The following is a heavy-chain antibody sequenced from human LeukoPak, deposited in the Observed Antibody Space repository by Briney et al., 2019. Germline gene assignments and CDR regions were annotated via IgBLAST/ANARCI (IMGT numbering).Heavy chain of an antibody. Sequence: KTGGSLRLSCAASGFTFSSYSMNWVRQAPGKGLEWVSSISSSSSYIYYADSVKGRFTISRDNAKNSLYLQMNSLRAEDTAVYYCASTAMVTNYFDYWGQGTLVTVSS. CDR3: ASTAMVTNYFDY. J-gene: IGHJ4*02. D-gene: IGHD5-18*01. CDR1: GFTFSSYS. CDR2: ISSSSSYI. V-gene: IGHV3-21*01.